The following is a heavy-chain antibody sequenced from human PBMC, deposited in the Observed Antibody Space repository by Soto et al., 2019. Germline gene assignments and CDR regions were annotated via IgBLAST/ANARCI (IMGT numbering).Heavy chain of an antibody. CDR1: GFTFSSYG. V-gene: IGHV3-30*18. D-gene: IGHD6-13*01. CDR3: AKDHGGRRSAYRSSWYFDY. J-gene: IGHJ4*02. Sequence: GGSLRLSCAASGFTFSSYGMHWVRQAPGKGLEWVAGISYDGSNKYYADSVKGRLTISRDNSKNTLYLQMNSLRAEDTAVYYCAKDHGGRRSAYRSSWYFDYWGQGTLVTVSS. CDR2: ISYDGSNK.